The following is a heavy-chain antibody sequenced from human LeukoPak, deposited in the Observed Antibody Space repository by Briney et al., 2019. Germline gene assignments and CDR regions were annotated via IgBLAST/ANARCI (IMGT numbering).Heavy chain of an antibody. D-gene: IGHD4-17*01. CDR1: GFTFSDYY. Sequence: SGGSLRLSCAASGFTFSDYYMSWIRQAPGKGLEWVSYISSSGSTIYYADSVKGRFTISRDNAKNSLYLQMNSLRAEDTAVYYCAREGGDYVINWFDPWGQGTLVTVSS. CDR3: AREGGDYVINWFDP. V-gene: IGHV3-11*01. J-gene: IGHJ5*02. CDR2: ISSSGSTI.